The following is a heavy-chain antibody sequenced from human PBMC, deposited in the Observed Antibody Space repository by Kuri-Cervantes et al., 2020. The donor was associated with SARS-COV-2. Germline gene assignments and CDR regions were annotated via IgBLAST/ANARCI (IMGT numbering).Heavy chain of an antibody. Sequence: ETLSLTCAASGFTFSNAWMSWVRQAPGKGLEWVSIIYAGGGTYYADSVKGQFTISRDISKNTVFLQMNRLRPEDTAVYYCARSCTYARCSEYFQHWGQGTLVTDSS. J-gene: IGHJ1*01. CDR1: GFTFSNAW. CDR3: ARSCTYARCSEYFQH. V-gene: IGHV3-66*02. D-gene: IGHD2-8*01. CDR2: IYAGGGT.